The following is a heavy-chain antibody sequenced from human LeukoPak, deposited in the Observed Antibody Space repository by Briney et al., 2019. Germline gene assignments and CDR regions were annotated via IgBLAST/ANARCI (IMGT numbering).Heavy chain of an antibody. CDR3: ARDHEGGSSYYYYYYGMDV. J-gene: IGHJ6*02. CDR1: GYTFTGYY. CDR2: INPNSGGT. D-gene: IGHD1-26*01. V-gene: IGHV1-2*02. Sequence: ASVKVSCKASGYTFTGYYMHWVRQAPGQGLEWMGWINPNSGGTNYAQKLQGRVTMTTDTSTSTAYMELRSLRSDDTAVYYCARDHEGGSSYYYYYYGMDVWGQGTTVTVSS.